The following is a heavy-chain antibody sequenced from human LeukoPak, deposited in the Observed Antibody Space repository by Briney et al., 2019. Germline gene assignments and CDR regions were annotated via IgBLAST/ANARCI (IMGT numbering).Heavy chain of an antibody. V-gene: IGHV3-21*01. J-gene: IGHJ6*03. CDR3: KRRNPLGYCSGGSCYYYYYYMDV. CDR2: ISSSSRYI. CDR1: GFTFSSYS. Sequence: GGSLRLSCAASGFTFSSYSMNWVRQAPGKGLEWVSSISSSSRYIYYADSVKGRFTISRDDAKNSLYLQMNSLRAEDTAVYYCKRRNPLGYCSGGSCYYYYYYMDVWGKGTTVTISS. D-gene: IGHD2-15*01.